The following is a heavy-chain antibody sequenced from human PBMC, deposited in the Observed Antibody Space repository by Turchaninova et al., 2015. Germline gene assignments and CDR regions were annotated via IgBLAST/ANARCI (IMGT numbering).Heavy chain of an antibody. J-gene: IGHJ4*02. D-gene: IGHD3-16*01. CDR1: GFSFNEHG. Sequence: EVHLVESGGGLVQPGGSLRRACAAYGFSFNEHGIIGVRQAPGKGPQGVANVKQDSTEKYYEDSVKGRFTISRDNGKRSLYLQMNTLRAEDTAVYYCARDIGGGFFDYWGQGVLVTVSS. CDR3: ARDIGGGFFDY. CDR2: VKQDSTEK. V-gene: IGHV3-7*03.